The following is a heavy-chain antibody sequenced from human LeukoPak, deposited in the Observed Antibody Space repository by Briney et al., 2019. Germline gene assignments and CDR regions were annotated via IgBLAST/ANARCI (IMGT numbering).Heavy chain of an antibody. Sequence: PGGSLRLSCAASRFTFSIYAMNWVRQAPGKGPEWVSGISSSGVNTYYADSVKGRFTISRDNSKNTLYLQMNSLRVEDTAIYYCTKDDYGEIWFDPWGQGTLVTVSS. CDR2: ISSSGVNT. V-gene: IGHV3-23*01. J-gene: IGHJ5*02. CDR1: RFTFSIYA. D-gene: IGHD4-17*01. CDR3: TKDDYGEIWFDP.